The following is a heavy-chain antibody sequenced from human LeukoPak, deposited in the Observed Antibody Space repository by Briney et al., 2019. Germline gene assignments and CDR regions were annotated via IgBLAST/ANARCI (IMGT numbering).Heavy chain of an antibody. V-gene: IGHV4-59*12. CDR3: ARTYSGYGNYYYCYMDV. CDR2: HSYSGST. J-gene: IGHJ6*03. D-gene: IGHD5-12*01. CDR1: GGSISRYY. Sequence: PSETLSLTCTVSGGSISRYYWSWIRQPPAKGLEWIAYHSYSGSTNYNPSLKSRVAISVDTSKNQFSLKLSSVTAADTAVYYCARTYSGYGNYYYCYMDVWGKGTTVTVSS.